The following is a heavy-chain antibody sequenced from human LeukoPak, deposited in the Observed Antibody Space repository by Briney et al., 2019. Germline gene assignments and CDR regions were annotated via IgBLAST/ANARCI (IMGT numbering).Heavy chain of an antibody. CDR2: IYTSGST. CDR3: ASWALGQWLAKYYFDY. Sequence: SETLSLTCTVSGGSISSGSYYWSWIRQPAGKGLEWIGRIYTSGSTNYNPSLKSRVTISVDTSKNQFSLKLSSVTAADTAVYYCASWALGQWLAKYYFDYWGQGTLVTVSS. D-gene: IGHD6-19*01. V-gene: IGHV4-61*02. J-gene: IGHJ4*02. CDR1: GGSISSGSYY.